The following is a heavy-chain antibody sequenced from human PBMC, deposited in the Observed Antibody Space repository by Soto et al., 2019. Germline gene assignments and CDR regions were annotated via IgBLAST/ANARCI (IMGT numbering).Heavy chain of an antibody. J-gene: IGHJ3*02. CDR3: AKDDSFYGRSAFDI. D-gene: IGHD4-17*01. CDR1: GFTFSSYG. V-gene: IGHV3-30*18. Sequence: GGSLRLSCAASGFTFSSYGMHWVRQAPGKGLEWVAVISYDGSNKYYADSVKGRFTISRDNSKNTLYLQMNSLRAEDTAVYYCAKDDSFYGRSAFDIWGQGTMVTVSS. CDR2: ISYDGSNK.